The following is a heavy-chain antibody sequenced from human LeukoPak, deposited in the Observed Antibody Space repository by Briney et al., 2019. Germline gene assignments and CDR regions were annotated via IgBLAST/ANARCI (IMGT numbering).Heavy chain of an antibody. CDR1: GFTFSSYA. J-gene: IGHJ6*03. V-gene: IGHV3-30*02. CDR2: IRYDGSNK. Sequence: GGSLRLSCAASGFTFSSYAMHWVRQAPGKGLEWVAFIRYDGSNKYYADSVKGRFTISRDNSKNTLYLQMNSLRAEDTAVYYCAKDLGGYYYYMDVWGKGTTVTISS. CDR3: AKDLGGYYYYMDV.